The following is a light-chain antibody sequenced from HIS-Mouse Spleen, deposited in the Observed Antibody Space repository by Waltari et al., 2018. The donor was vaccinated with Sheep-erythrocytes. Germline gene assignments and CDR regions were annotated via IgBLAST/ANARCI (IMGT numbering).Light chain of an antibody. Sequence: DLQMPQSPSSLSASVGPKVPITCQASQDVSNYLNWYQQKPGKAPKLLIYDASNLETGVPSRFSGSGSRKDFTFTSSSLQPEDIATYYCQQYDNLLTFGGGTKVEIK. V-gene: IGKV1-33*01. CDR1: QDVSNY. CDR3: QQYDNLLT. CDR2: DAS. J-gene: IGKJ4*01.